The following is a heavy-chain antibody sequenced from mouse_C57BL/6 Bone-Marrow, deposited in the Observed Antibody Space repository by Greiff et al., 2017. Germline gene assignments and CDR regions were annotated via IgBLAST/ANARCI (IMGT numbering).Heavy chain of an antibody. CDR3: ATFSWFAY. V-gene: IGHV1-64*01. J-gene: IGHJ3*01. Sequence: VQLQQPGAELVKPGASVKLSCKASGYTFTSYWMPWVQQRPGQGLEWIGMIHPNSGSTNYNEKFKSKATLTVDKSSSTAYMQLSSLTSEDSAVYYCATFSWFAYWGQGTLVTVSA. CDR1: GYTFTSYW. CDR2: IHPNSGST.